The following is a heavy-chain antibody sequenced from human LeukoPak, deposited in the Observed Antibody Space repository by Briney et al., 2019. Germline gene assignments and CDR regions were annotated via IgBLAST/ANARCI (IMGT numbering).Heavy chain of an antibody. Sequence: GGSLRLSCVVSGFSFTNAWMSWVRQAPGKGLDWVGRIRTEADGGTADYAAPVKGRFTISRDDSKNTLFLQMNSLESEDTAVYYCTKTSPHFDYWGQGILVTVSS. J-gene: IGHJ4*02. CDR1: GFSFTNAW. CDR3: TKTSPHFDY. CDR2: IRTEADGGTA. V-gene: IGHV3-15*05.